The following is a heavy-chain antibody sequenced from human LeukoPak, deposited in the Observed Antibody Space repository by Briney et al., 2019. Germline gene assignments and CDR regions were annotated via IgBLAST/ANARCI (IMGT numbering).Heavy chain of an antibody. D-gene: IGHD2-21*02. CDR1: GFTFSSYG. J-gene: IGHJ4*02. Sequence: GGSLRLSCAASGFTFSSYGMRWVRQAPRKGLEWVSAISGSGGSTYYADSVKGRFTISRDNSKNTLYLQMNSLRAEDTAVYYCAKDRLVVTAGDYWGQGTLVTVSS. CDR3: AKDRLVVTAGDY. CDR2: ISGSGGST. V-gene: IGHV3-23*01.